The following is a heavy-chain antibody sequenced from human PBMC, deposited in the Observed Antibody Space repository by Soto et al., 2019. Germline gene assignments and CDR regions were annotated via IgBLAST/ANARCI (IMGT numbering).Heavy chain of an antibody. V-gene: IGHV3-66*01. J-gene: IGHJ6*03. CDR1: GFTVSSNY. CDR2: IYSGGST. D-gene: IGHD1-26*01. Sequence: GGSLRLSCAASGFTVSSNYMSWVRQAPGKGLEWVSVIYSGGSTYYADSVKGRFTISRDNSKNTLYLQMNSLRAEDTAVYYCARMGILPTDYYHYFMDVWGKGTSVTVSS. CDR3: ARMGILPTDYYHYFMDV.